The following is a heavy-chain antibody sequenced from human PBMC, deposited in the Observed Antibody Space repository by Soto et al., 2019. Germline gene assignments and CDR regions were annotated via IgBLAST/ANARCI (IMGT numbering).Heavy chain of an antibody. V-gene: IGHV3-23*01. J-gene: IGHJ4*02. CDR2: IRGSGGST. CDR1: GFTFSSYA. CDR3: AKDRGTVTKKGGAVDYFDY. Sequence: EVQLLESGGGLVQPGGSLRLSCAASGFTFSSYAMSWVRQAPGKGLEWVSAIRGSGGSTYYADSVKGRFTISRDNSKNTLYLQMNSLRAEDTAVYYCAKDRGTVTKKGGAVDYFDYWGQGTLVTVSS. D-gene: IGHD4-4*01.